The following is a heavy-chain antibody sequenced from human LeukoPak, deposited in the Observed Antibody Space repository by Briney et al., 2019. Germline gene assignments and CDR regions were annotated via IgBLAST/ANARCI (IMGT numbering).Heavy chain of an antibody. CDR2: ITGSGGST. Sequence: GGSLRLSXAASGFTFSSYAMSWVRQAPGKGLEWVSAITGSGGSTYYADYVKGRFTISRDNSKNTLYLQMNSLRAEDTAVYYCAKDGYDYYYYYMDVWGKGTTVTVSS. D-gene: IGHD1-1*01. V-gene: IGHV3-23*01. CDR3: AKDGYDYYYYYMDV. J-gene: IGHJ6*03. CDR1: GFTFSSYA.